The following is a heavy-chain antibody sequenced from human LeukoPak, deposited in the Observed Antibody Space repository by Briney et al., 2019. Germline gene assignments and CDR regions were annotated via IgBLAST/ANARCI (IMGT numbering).Heavy chain of an antibody. V-gene: IGHV4-59*08. Sequence: SETLSLTCTVSGGSISSYYWSWIRQPPGKGLEWIGYIYYSGSTNYNPSLKSRVTISVDTSKNQFSLKLSSVTAADTAVYYCARLSPGSLDMFDYWDQGTLVTVSS. CDR2: IYYSGST. J-gene: IGHJ4*02. D-gene: IGHD3/OR15-3a*01. CDR1: GGSISSYY. CDR3: ARLSPGSLDMFDY.